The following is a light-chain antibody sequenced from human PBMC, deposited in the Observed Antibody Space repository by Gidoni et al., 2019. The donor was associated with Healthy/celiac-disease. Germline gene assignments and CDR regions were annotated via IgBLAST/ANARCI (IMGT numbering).Light chain of an antibody. CDR2: DAS. V-gene: IGKV3-11*01. Sequence: EIVLTQSPSTLSLSPGERATLSCRASQSVSSYLAWYQQKPGQAPRLLIYDASNSATGIPARFSGSGSGTDFTLTISSLEPEDFAVDYCQQRSNWPQITFGQGTRLEIK. CDR1: QSVSSY. J-gene: IGKJ5*01. CDR3: QQRSNWPQIT.